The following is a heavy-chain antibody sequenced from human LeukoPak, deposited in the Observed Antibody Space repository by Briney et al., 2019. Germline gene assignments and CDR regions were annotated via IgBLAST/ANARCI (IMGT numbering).Heavy chain of an antibody. Sequence: GGSLRLSCAAFGFTFSSYGMHWVRQAPGKGLEWVAFIRYDGRNKYYGDPVKGRFSISRDNSKNTLYLQMNSLRAEDTAVYYCANRYCSSTSCYAFWFDPWGQGTLVTVSS. V-gene: IGHV3-30*02. CDR1: GFTFSSYG. J-gene: IGHJ5*02. D-gene: IGHD2-2*01. CDR2: IRYDGRNK. CDR3: ANRYCSSTSCYAFWFDP.